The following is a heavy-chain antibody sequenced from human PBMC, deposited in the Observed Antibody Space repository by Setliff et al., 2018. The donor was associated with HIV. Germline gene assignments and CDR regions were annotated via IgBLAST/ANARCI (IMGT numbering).Heavy chain of an antibody. V-gene: IGHV4-30-4*08. CDR2: IYYSGNA. CDR1: GGSISSGDYY. J-gene: IGHJ4*02. Sequence: SETLSLTCTVSGGSISSGDYYWSWIRQPPGKGLEWIGYIYYSGNAYYNPSLKSRVTISVDRSKNQFSLKFNSVTAADTAVYYCVMNGWYSLEYWGQGMLVTVSS. D-gene: IGHD6-19*01. CDR3: VMNGWYSLEY.